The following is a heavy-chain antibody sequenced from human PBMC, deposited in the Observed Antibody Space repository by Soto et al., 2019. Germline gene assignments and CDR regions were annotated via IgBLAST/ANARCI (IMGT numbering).Heavy chain of an antibody. CDR3: ARYQLLFSGAFDI. CDR2: VYYRGST. Sequence: QVQLQESGPGLVKPSQTLSLTCTVSGGSISSGGYYWSWIRQHPGKGLEWIGYVYYRGSTYYNPSLKSRVTISVDTSKNQFSLKLSSVTAADTAVYYCARYQLLFSGAFDIWGQGTMVTVSS. CDR1: GGSISSGGYY. D-gene: IGHD2-2*01. V-gene: IGHV4-31*03. J-gene: IGHJ3*02.